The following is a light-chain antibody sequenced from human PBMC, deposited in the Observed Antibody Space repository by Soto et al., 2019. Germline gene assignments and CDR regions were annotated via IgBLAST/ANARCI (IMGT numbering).Light chain of an antibody. CDR3: LQHNTYPYT. CDR1: QGIGKD. CDR2: TAS. V-gene: IGKV1-17*01. Sequence: DIQMTQSPSSLSASVGDRVIITCRASQGIGKDLGWYQQKPGKDPKRLIYTASTLQCGVPSRFCGSGSGTEVTLSISSLQPQEFATHFCLQHNTYPYTFGQGTKLEIK. J-gene: IGKJ2*01.